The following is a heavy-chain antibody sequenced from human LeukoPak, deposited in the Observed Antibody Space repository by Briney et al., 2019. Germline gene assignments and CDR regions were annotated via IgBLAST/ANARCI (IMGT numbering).Heavy chain of an antibody. CDR3: ARGEDYYDVSGDYNWFDP. J-gene: IGHJ5*02. V-gene: IGHV4-59*01. CDR2: IYSSWST. Sequence: SETRSLTWTVAGGSISGYYWSWVRQPPGEGLEWIGYIYSSWSTNYHPSLKSRVTISIDTSKSQFSLKLSSVTAADTAVYYCARGEDYYDVSGDYNWFDPWGQGTLVTVSS. D-gene: IGHD3-22*01. CDR1: GGSISGYY.